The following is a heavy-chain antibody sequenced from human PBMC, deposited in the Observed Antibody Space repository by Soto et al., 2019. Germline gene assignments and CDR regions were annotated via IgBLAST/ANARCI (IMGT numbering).Heavy chain of an antibody. CDR2: IYYSGST. CDR1: GGSISSSSYY. CDR3: ARHLAYGDYGDAFDI. J-gene: IGHJ3*02. V-gene: IGHV4-39*01. D-gene: IGHD4-17*01. Sequence: PSETLSLTCTVSGGSISSSSYYWGWIRQPPGKGLEWIGSIYYSGSTYYNPSLKSRVTISVDTSKNQFSLKLSSVTAADTAVYNCARHLAYGDYGDAFDIWGQGTMVTVSS.